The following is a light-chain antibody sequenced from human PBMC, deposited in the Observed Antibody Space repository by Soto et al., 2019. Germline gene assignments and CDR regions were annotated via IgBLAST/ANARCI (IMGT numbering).Light chain of an antibody. CDR1: SSDVGGYNY. CDR3: SSYAGSNPSL. V-gene: IGLV2-8*01. Sequence: QSALTQPPSASGSPGQSVTISCTGTSSDVGGYNYVSWYQQHPGKAPKLMIYEVSKRPSGVPDRFSGSKSGNTASLTVSGLQADDEADYDCSSYAGSNPSLLATGTKFAVL. J-gene: IGLJ1*01. CDR2: EVS.